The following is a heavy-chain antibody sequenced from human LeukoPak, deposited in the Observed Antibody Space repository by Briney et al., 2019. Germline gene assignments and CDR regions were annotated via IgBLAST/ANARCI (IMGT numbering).Heavy chain of an antibody. D-gene: IGHD3-22*01. V-gene: IGHV1-69*13. CDR1: GGTFSSYA. J-gene: IGHJ6*03. Sequence: SVKVSCKASGGTFSSYAISWVRQAPGQGLEWMGGIIPIFGTANYAQKFQGRVTITADESTRTAYMELSSLRSEDTAVYYCARGSHYYDSSGYPYYYYYYMDVWGKGTTVTVSS. CDR3: ARGSHYYDSSGYPYYYYYYMDV. CDR2: IIPIFGTA.